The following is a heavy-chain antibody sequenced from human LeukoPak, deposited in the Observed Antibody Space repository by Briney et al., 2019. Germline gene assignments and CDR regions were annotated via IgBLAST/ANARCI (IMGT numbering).Heavy chain of an antibody. V-gene: IGHV4-59*01. CDR2: IYYSGST. CDR1: GGSISSYY. Sequence: PETLSLTCTVSGGSISSYYWSWIRQPPGKGLEWIGYIYYSGSTNYNPSLKSRVTISVDTSKNQFSLKLSSVTAADTAVYYCARWVEGRVAFDIWGQGTTVTVSS. J-gene: IGHJ3*02. CDR3: ARWVEGRVAFDI.